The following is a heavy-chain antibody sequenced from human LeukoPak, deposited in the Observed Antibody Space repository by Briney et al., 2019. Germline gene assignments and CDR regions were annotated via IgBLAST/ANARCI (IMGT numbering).Heavy chain of an antibody. V-gene: IGHV3-23*01. CDR2: ISGSGGST. Sequence: GGSLRLSCAASGFTFSSYAMSWVRQAPGKGLEWVSAISGSGGSTYYADSVKGRFTISRDNSKNTLYLQMNSLRAEDTAVYYCTTEPIGYYYGSGSYQYYYFDYWGQGTLVTVSS. J-gene: IGHJ4*02. D-gene: IGHD3-10*01. CDR3: TTEPIGYYYGSGSYQYYYFDY. CDR1: GFTFSSYA.